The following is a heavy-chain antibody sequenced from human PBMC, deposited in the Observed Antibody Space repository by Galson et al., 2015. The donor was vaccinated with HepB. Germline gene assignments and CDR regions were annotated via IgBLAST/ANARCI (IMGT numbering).Heavy chain of an antibody. CDR3: ARSGYEYYFDY. J-gene: IGHJ4*02. V-gene: IGHV4-59*01. Sequence: ETLSLTCTVSGGSISSYYWSWIRQPPGKGLEWIGYIYYSGSTNYNPSLKSRVTISVDTSKNQFSLKLSSVTAADTAVYYCARSGYEYYFDYWGQGTLVTVSS. CDR1: GGSISSYY. CDR2: IYYSGST. D-gene: IGHD5-12*01.